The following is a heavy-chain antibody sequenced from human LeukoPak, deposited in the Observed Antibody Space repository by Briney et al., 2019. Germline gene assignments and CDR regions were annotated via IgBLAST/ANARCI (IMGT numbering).Heavy chain of an antibody. V-gene: IGHV3-21*01. CDR3: ARNHYYVPGSSDT. D-gene: IGHD3-10*01. CDR1: GFSFGTYS. J-gene: IGHJ3*01. CDR2: ISSSSIHV. Sequence: GGSLRLSCAGSGFSFGTYSMNWVRQAPGKGLEWLSSISSSSIHVNYADSVKGRFTISRDNAKNSLYLQMNSLRGEDTAVYYCARNHYYVPGSSDTWGQGTIVTVSS.